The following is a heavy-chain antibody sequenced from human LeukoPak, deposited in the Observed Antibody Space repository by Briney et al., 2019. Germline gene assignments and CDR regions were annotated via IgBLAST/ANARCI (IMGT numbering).Heavy chain of an antibody. CDR1: GGSISSSSYY. CDR3: ARQWIQPCHKNNWFDP. CDR2: IYYSGST. Sequence: PSETLSLTCTVSGGSISSSSYYWGWIRQPPGKGLEWIGSIYYSGSTYYNPSLKSRVTISVDTSKNQFSLKLSSVTAADTAVYYCARQWIQPCHKNNWFDPWGQGTLVTVSS. D-gene: IGHD5-18*01. V-gene: IGHV4-39*01. J-gene: IGHJ5*02.